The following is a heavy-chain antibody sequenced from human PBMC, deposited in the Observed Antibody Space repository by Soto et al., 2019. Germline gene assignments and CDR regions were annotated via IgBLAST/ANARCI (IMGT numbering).Heavy chain of an antibody. J-gene: IGHJ6*02. V-gene: IGHV1-69*13. CDR2: IIPIFGTA. Sequence: GASVKVSCKASGGTFSSYAISWVRQAPGQGLEWMGGIIPIFGTANYAQKFQGRVTITADESTSTAYMELSSLRSEDTAVYYCARDRGTYYYDSSGLMAPSYYYYYGLDGWGQGTTVTVSS. CDR1: GGTFSSYA. CDR3: ARDRGTYYYDSSGLMAPSYYYYYGLDG. D-gene: IGHD3-22*01.